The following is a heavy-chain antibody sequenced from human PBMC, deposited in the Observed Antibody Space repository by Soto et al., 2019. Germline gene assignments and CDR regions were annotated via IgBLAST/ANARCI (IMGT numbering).Heavy chain of an antibody. V-gene: IGHV3-30-3*01. Sequence: GGSLRLSCAASGFTFSSYAMHWVRQAPGKGLEWVAGISSDGSNKYYADSVKGRFTISRDNSKNTLYLQMNSLRAEDTAVYYCARGHFYYDSSGPVLGYLGQGTRVTVPS. CDR2: ISSDGSNK. D-gene: IGHD3-22*01. CDR1: GFTFSSYA. CDR3: ARGHFYYDSSGPVLGY. J-gene: IGHJ4*02.